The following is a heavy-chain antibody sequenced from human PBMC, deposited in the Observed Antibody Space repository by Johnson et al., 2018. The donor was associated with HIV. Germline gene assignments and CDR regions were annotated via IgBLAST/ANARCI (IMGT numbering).Heavy chain of an antibody. CDR3: ARVDRPDAYYRYAFDI. CDR2: IGTAGDT. Sequence: VQLVESGGGVVQPGRSLRLSCAASGFTFSSYAMHWVRQATGKGLEWVSAIGTAGDTYYPGSVKGRFTISRENAKNSLYLQMNSLRAGDTAVYYCARVDRPDAYYRYAFDIWGQGTMVTVSS. J-gene: IGHJ3*02. V-gene: IGHV3-13*01. D-gene: IGHD3-16*01. CDR1: GFTFSSYA.